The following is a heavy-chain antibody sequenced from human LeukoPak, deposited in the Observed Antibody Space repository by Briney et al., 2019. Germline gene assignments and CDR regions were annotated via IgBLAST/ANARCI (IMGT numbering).Heavy chain of an antibody. CDR3: ARASIWDYVWGSYRYYFDY. CDR1: GFTFSSYA. J-gene: IGHJ4*02. V-gene: IGHV4-34*01. CDR2: INHSGST. Sequence: PGGSLRLSCAASGFTFSSYAMSWVRQPPGKGLEWIGEINHSGSTNYNPSLKSRVTISVDTSKNQFSLKLSSVTAADTAVYYCARASIWDYVWGSYRYYFDYWGQGTLVTVSS. D-gene: IGHD3-16*02.